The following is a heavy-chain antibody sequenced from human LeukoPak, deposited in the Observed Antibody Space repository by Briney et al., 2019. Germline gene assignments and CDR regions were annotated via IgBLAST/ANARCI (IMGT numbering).Heavy chain of an antibody. V-gene: IGHV3-21*01. CDR3: ATGGGWYFDY. CDR1: GFTFSRYS. J-gene: IGHJ4*02. D-gene: IGHD6-19*01. CDR2: ISSSSSYI. Sequence: PGGSLRLSCAASGFTFSRYSMNWVREAPGEGLGWVSSISSSSSYIYYADSVKGRFTISRDNAKNSLYLQMNSLRVEDTAVYYCATGGGWYFDYWGQGALITASS.